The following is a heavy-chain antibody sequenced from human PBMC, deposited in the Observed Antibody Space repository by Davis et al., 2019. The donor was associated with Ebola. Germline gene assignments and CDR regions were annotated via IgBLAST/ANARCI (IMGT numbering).Heavy chain of an antibody. CDR2: ISSSSNYI. V-gene: IGHV3-21*04. D-gene: IGHD6-19*01. Sequence: GGSLRLSCAASGFTFSSYYMNWVRQAPGKGLEWVSSISSSSNYIYYADSMKGRFTISRDNAKNSLFLQMNSLRAEDTAVYYCAKSPPLAVHFDYWGQGTLVTVSS. CDR1: GFTFSSYY. J-gene: IGHJ4*02. CDR3: AKSPPLAVHFDY.